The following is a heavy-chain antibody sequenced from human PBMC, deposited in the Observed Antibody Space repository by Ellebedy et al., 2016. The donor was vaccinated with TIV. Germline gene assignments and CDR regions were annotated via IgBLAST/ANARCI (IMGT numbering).Heavy chain of an antibody. CDR1: GFTFSSYA. CDR2: IVGSGA. Sequence: LSLTCAASGFTFSSYAMTWVRQAPGKGLEWVSGIVGSGAQKYADSVKGRFTISSDNSKSTLDLQMNSLRAEDTAVYFCAKDRTPGDGYWVFDYWGQGTLVTVSS. CDR3: AKDRTPGDGYWVFDY. V-gene: IGHV3-23*01. D-gene: IGHD5-18*01. J-gene: IGHJ4*02.